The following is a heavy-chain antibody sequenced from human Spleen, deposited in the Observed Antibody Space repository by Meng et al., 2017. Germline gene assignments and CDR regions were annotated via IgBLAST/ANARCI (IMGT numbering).Heavy chain of an antibody. CDR2: ISYDGSNK. Sequence: GGSLRLSCAASGFTFSSYAMHWVRQAPGKGLEWVAVISYDGSNKYYADSVKGRFIISRDNSKNTLYLQMSSLRDEDTAVYYCARDRDSGWYHYYGMDVWGQGTTVTVSS. J-gene: IGHJ6*02. V-gene: IGHV3-30*07. CDR1: GFTFSSYA. D-gene: IGHD6-19*01. CDR3: ARDRDSGWYHYYGMDV.